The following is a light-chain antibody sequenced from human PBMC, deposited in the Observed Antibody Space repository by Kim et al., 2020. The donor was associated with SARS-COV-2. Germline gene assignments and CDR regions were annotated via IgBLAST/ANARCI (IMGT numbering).Light chain of an antibody. CDR1: SSDVGSYNL. CDR3: CSYAGSSTLV. Sequence: QSALTQPASVSGSPGQSITISCTGTSSDVGSYNLVSWYQRHPGKAPKLMIYEVSKRPSGVSNRFSGSKSGNTASLTISGLQAEDEADYYCCSYAGSSTLVFGGGTQLTVL. J-gene: IGLJ2*01. CDR2: EVS. V-gene: IGLV2-23*02.